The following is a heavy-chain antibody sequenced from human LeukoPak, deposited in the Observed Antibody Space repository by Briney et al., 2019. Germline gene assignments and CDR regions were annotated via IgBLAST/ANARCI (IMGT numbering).Heavy chain of an antibody. CDR3: AKEIVDRREAFDY. V-gene: IGHV3-30*02. CDR2: VRYDGRNK. Sequence: GGSLRLSCAASGFSFSNYGIHWVRQAPGKGLEWVAFVRYDGRNKYYGDSVKGRFTISRDNSKNTLYLQMNSLRAEDTAVYYCAKEIVDRREAFDYWGQGTLATVSS. CDR1: GFSFSNYG. D-gene: IGHD6-6*01. J-gene: IGHJ4*02.